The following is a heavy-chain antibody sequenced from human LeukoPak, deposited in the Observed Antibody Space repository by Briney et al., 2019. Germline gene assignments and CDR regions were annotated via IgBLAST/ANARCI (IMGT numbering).Heavy chain of an antibody. J-gene: IGHJ5*02. CDR1: GFTFSTFG. Sequence: GGSLRLSCAASGFTFSTFGMHWVRQAPGTGLEWVAVISYDGNNQYYSDSVKGRFTISRDNSKNTLYLQMNSLRPGDTALYYCAKEHMLRGVIYWFDPWGQGTLVTVSS. CDR2: ISYDGNNQ. CDR3: AKEHMLRGVIYWFDP. V-gene: IGHV3-30*18. D-gene: IGHD3-10*01.